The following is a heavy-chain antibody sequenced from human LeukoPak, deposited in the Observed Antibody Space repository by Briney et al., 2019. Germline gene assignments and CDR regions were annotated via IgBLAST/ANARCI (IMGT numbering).Heavy chain of an antibody. D-gene: IGHD1-1*01. J-gene: IGHJ6*03. CDR3: ARGRVSSSTWYSTYYYYFYKDV. CDR1: DDSITMYY. Sequence: SSETLSLTCSVSDDSITMYYWTWIRQPPGKGLEWIGYVDHTGSTNFNPSLNGRVSISRDTTKNLFSLRLRSVTAADTAVYFCARGRVSSSTWYSTYYYYFYKDVWGKGTTVTVSS. CDR2: VDHTGST. V-gene: IGHV4-59*01.